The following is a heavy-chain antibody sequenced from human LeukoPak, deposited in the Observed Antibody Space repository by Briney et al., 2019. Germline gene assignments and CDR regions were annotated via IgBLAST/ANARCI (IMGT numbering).Heavy chain of an antibody. CDR2: IKEDGSEK. V-gene: IGHV3-7*01. CDR1: GFTFSTYW. D-gene: IGHD3-22*01. Sequence: PGGSLRVSCAASGFTFSTYWMTWVRQTPGKGLEWVANIKEDGSEKYYVDSVKGRFTISRDNAKNSLYLQMNSLRAEDTAVYYCARNPELGSDSTGYRAFDIWGQGIMVTVSS. CDR3: ARNPELGSDSTGYRAFDI. J-gene: IGHJ3*02.